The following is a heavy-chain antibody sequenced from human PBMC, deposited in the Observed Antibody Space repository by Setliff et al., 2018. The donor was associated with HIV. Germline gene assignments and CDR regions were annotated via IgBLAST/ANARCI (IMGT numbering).Heavy chain of an antibody. J-gene: IGHJ3*02. CDR2: ISAYNGNT. CDR1: GYTFTSYG. CDR3: ARGYYNFWSGYYDSRFPNPIDAFDI. Sequence: ASVKVSCKASGYTFTSYGMNWVRQAPGQGVEWMGWISAYNGNTNYAQKLQGRVTMTTDTSTSTAYMELRSLRSDDTAVYYCARGYYNFWSGYYDSRFPNPIDAFDIWGQGTMVTVSS. D-gene: IGHD3-3*01. V-gene: IGHV1-18*01.